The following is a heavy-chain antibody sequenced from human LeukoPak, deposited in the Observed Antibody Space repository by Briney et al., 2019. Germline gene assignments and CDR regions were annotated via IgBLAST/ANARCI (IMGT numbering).Heavy chain of an antibody. CDR3: ARGGDDFDY. Sequence: SETLSLTCTVSGGSISSYYWSWIRQPPGKGLEWIGYIYYSGSTNYNPSLKSRVTISVDTSKNQFSLKLSSVTAADTAVYYCARGGDDFDYWSQGTLVTVSS. V-gene: IGHV4-59*01. CDR1: GGSISSYY. D-gene: IGHD1-26*01. J-gene: IGHJ4*02. CDR2: IYYSGST.